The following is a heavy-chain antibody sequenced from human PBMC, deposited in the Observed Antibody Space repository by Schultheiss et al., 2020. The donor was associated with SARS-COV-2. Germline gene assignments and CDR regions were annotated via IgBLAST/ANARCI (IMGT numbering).Heavy chain of an antibody. CDR2: IYPGDSDT. V-gene: IGHV5-51*01. CDR1: GYSFTTYW. J-gene: IGHJ6*02. D-gene: IGHD2-2*01. Sequence: GGSLRLSCKGSGYSFTTYWIAWVRQTPGKGLEWMGVIYPGDSDTRYSPSFQGQVTISADKSISTAYLQWSSLKAADTAMYYCARLPCATSSCYDPYYYYGMDVWGQGTTVTVSS. CDR3: ARLPCATSSCYDPYYYYGMDV.